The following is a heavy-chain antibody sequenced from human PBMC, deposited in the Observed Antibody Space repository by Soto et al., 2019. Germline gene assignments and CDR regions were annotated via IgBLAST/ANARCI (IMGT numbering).Heavy chain of an antibody. Sequence: EVQLVESGGGLVQPGGSLRLSCAASGFTFSDHYMDWVRQAPGKGLEWVGRTRNKANSYTTEYAASVKGRFTISRDDSKNSLYLXMNSLXTEDXXVYXCAXXXXXAXADFDLWGRGTLVTVSS. V-gene: IGHV3-72*01. CDR1: GFTFSDHY. J-gene: IGHJ2*01. CDR2: TRNKANSYTT. CDR3: AXXXXXAXADFDL.